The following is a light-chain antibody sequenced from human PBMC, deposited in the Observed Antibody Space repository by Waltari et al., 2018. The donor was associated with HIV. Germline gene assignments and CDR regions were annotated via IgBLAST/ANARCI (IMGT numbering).Light chain of an antibody. CDR2: KAS. Sequence: DIQMTQSPSTLSAFVGDRVTITCRASQTIDRWLAWYQQKPGRAPKLLIYKASNLESGVPSRFRGRGSGTEFTLTISGLQPDDSAIYYCQQYESFSRTFGQGTKVEI. CDR1: QTIDRW. J-gene: IGKJ1*01. V-gene: IGKV1-5*03. CDR3: QQYESFSRT.